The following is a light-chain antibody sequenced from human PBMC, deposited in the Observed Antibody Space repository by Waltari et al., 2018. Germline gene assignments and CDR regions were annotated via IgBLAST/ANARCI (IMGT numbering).Light chain of an antibody. CDR3: QTGGHGTWV. J-gene: IGLJ3*02. CDR2: INSDGSH. Sequence: QLALTQSPSASASLGASVKLTCTLDSGHSSNVVAWHQQHPEKGPRYLMKINSDGSHSKGDESPDRFSGSSSGAERYLTISSVQSGDEADYYCQTGGHGTWVFGGGTKLTVL. V-gene: IGLV4-69*01. CDR1: SGHSSNV.